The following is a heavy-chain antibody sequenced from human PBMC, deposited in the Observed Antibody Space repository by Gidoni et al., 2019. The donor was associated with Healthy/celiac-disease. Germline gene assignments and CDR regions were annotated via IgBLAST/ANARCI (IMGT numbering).Heavy chain of an antibody. Sequence: EVQLVDSGGVLVTPGRSLRLSCTASGFTFGDYAMSWFRQAPGKGLEWVGFIRSKAYGGTTEYAASVKGRLTISRDDYKSIAYLQMNSLKTEDTAVYYCTREEMAPSDPCVAHGYYWGQGTLVTVSS. V-gene: IGHV3-49*05. D-gene: IGHD4-17*01. J-gene: IGHJ4*02. CDR2: IRSKAYGGTT. CDR3: TREEMAPSDPCVAHGYY. CDR1: GFTFGDYA.